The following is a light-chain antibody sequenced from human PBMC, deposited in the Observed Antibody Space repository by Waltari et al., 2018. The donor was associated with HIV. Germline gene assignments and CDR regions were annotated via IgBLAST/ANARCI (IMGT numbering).Light chain of an antibody. CDR2: GAS. J-gene: IGKJ1*01. Sequence: ATRMTQSPPSVSAATGDTVTIPCRASRDIDTHLAWYQHKPGSAPHLLIYGASTLQKGVPPRFNGSGSGTSFSLTVTCLQSEDFATFFCQQYHESPRTFGQGTTVEV. CDR1: RDIDTH. CDR3: QQYHESPRT. V-gene: IGKV1-8*01.